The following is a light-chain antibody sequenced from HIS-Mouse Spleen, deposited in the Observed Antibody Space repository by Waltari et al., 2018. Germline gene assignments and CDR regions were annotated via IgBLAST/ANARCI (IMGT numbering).Light chain of an antibody. CDR1: SSDVGSYNL. J-gene: IGLJ3*02. CDR3: CSYAGSSTWV. V-gene: IGLV2-23*01. CDR2: EGS. Sequence: QSALTQPASVSGSPGQSITISCTGTSSDVGSYNLVSWYQQHPGKAPKPMIYEGSKRPSGVSNRFSGSKSGNTASLTISGLQAEDEADYYCCSYAGSSTWVFGGGTKLNVL.